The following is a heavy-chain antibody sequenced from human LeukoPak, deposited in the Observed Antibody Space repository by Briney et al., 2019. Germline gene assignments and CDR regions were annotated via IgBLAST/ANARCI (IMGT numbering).Heavy chain of an antibody. J-gene: IGHJ4*02. CDR1: GFTFSSYA. CDR2: ISAGGGST. D-gene: IGHD3-10*02. Sequence: PGGSLRLSCAASGFTFSSYAMSWVRQAPGKGLEWVSAISAGGGSTDYADSVKGRFTISRDNAKNSLYLQMNSLRAEDTAVYYCARDGLFGPGGVRAFDYWGQGTLVTVSS. V-gene: IGHV3-23*01. CDR3: ARDGLFGPGGVRAFDY.